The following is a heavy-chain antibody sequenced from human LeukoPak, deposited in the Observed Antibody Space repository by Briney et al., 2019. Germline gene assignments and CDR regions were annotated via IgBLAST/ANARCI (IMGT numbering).Heavy chain of an antibody. J-gene: IGHJ4*02. CDR3: AGSDRGVWGPNTYYFDF. CDR1: GFSISSYY. D-gene: IGHD3-10*01. Sequence: SETLSLTCTASGFSISSYYLTWIRQPPGKGLEWIGYIYYSGTTNYTPSLKSRVTISVDTSKNSFYLNLSSVTAAPTAVYYCAGSDRGVWGPNTYYFDFWGQGPRVPVSS. V-gene: IGHV4-59*12. CDR2: IYYSGTT.